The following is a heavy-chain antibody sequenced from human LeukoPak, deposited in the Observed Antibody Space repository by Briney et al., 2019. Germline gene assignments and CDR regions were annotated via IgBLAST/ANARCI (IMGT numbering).Heavy chain of an antibody. V-gene: IGHV1-8*01. CDR3: ASGAAGPVYYYYGMDV. CDR2: MNPNSGNT. D-gene: IGHD6-13*01. Sequence: ASVKVSCKASGYTFTSYDINWVRQATGQGLEWMGWMNPNSGNTGYAQKFQGRVTMTRNTSISTAYMELSSLRSEDTAVYYCASGAAGPVYYYYGMDVWGQGTTVTVSS. CDR1: GYTFTSYD. J-gene: IGHJ6*02.